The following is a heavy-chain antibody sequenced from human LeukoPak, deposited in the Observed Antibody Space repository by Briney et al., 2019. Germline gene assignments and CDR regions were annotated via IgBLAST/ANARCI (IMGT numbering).Heavy chain of an antibody. V-gene: IGHV1-2*06. Sequence: GASVKVSCKASGYTFTGYYMHWVRQALGQGLEWMGRINPNSGGTNYAQKFQGRVTMTRDTSISTAYMELSRLRSDDTAVYYCARGSPRIAAAGSDYWGQGTLVTVSS. CDR2: INPNSGGT. CDR3: ARGSPRIAAAGSDY. CDR1: GYTFTGYY. D-gene: IGHD6-13*01. J-gene: IGHJ4*02.